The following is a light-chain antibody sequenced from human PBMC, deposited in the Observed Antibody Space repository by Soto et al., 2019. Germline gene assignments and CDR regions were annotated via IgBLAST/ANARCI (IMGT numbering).Light chain of an antibody. J-gene: IGLJ3*02. Sequence: QAVVTQPASVSGSPGESIIISCTGSSSDIGAYDYVSWYQQHPGRAPKVIIFEVNDRASGVSHRFSGSKSGNTASLTIAGLQAEDEADYYCCSYTGTTSPWVFGGGTKLTVL. CDR2: EVN. V-gene: IGLV2-14*01. CDR1: SSDIGAYDY. CDR3: CSYTGTTSPWV.